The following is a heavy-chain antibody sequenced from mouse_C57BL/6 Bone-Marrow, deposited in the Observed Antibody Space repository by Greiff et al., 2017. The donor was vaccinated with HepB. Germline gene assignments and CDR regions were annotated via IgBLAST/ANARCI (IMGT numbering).Heavy chain of an antibody. CDR3: ARMGYGNYYFDY. V-gene: IGHV3-1*01. J-gene: IGHJ2*01. D-gene: IGHD2-10*02. CDR2: ISYSGST. Sequence: EVQLVESGPGMVKPSQSLSLTCTVTGYSITSGYDWHWIRHFPGNKLEWMGYISYSGSTNYNPSLKSRISITHDTSKNHFFLKLNSVTTEDTATYYCARMGYGNYYFDYWGQGTTLTVSS. CDR1: GYSITSGYD.